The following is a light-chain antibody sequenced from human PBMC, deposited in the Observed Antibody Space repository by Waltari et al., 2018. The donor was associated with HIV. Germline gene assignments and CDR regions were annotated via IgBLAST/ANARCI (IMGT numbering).Light chain of an antibody. CDR1: SSTIGKNS. CDR3: ETWDSSLSAGV. V-gene: IGLV1-51*02. J-gene: IGLJ2*01. CDR2: ENT. Sequence: QSVLTQPPSVSAAPGQRVTISCSGSSSTIGKNSVSWYQQVPRTAPKLLIYENTKRPSGIPDRFSGSKSGTSATLGITGLQTGDEADYYCETWDSSLSAGVFGGGTKVTVL.